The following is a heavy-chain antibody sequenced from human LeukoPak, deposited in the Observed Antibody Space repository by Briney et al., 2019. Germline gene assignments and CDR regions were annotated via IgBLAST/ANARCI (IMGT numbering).Heavy chain of an antibody. J-gene: IGHJ3*02. V-gene: IGHV1-3*01. Sequence: ASVKVSCKASGYTFTSYAMHWVRQAPGQRLEWMGWINAGTGNTKFSQEFQGRVTMTTDTSTSTAYMELRSLRSDDTAVYYCARGQTVYYDSSGYPSNAFDIWGQGTMVTVSS. CDR3: ARGQTVYYDSSGYPSNAFDI. D-gene: IGHD3-22*01. CDR2: INAGTGNT. CDR1: GYTFTSYA.